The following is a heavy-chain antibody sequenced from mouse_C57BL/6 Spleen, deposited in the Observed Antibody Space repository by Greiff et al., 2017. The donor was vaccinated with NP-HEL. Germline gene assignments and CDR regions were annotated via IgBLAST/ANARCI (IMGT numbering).Heavy chain of an antibody. Sequence: DVKLVESGGDLVKPGGSLKLSCAASGFTFSSYGMSWVRQTPDKRLEWVATISSGGSYTYYPDSVKGRSTISRDNAKNTLYLQMSSLKSEDTAMYYCARDDGYLDYWGQGTTLTVSS. J-gene: IGHJ2*01. CDR1: GFTFSSYG. CDR2: ISSGGSYT. D-gene: IGHD2-3*01. V-gene: IGHV5-6*02. CDR3: ARDDGYLDY.